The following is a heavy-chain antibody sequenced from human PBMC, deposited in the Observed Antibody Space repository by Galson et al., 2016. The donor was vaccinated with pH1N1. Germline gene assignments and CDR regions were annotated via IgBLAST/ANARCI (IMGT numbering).Heavy chain of an antibody. J-gene: IGHJ4*02. CDR1: GFTSSNYG. Sequence: SLRLSCAASGFTSSNYGMHWVRQAPGQGLEWVAFLRSDGTKEVHADTVRGRFTISRDNSKNTLYLQMNSLRPEDTAVYYCVRVDCAGGTCPNHYFGYWGQGTLVTVSS. D-gene: IGHD2-15*01. V-gene: IGHV3-30*02. CDR2: LRSDGTKE. CDR3: VRVDCAGGTCPNHYFGY.